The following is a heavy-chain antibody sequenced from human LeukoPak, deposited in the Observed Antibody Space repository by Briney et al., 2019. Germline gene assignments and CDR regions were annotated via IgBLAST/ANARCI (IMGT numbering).Heavy chain of an antibody. CDR1: GGSTSSYY. Sequence: PPETLSLTCTVSGGSTSSYYWSCVRQPPGKGLEWIGYIYYSVNTNYNPSLKSRVTISVDTSKNQFSLKLSSVTAADTAVYYCARPNATGGWFPFDYWGQGTLVTVSS. CDR2: IYYSVNT. CDR3: ARPNATGGWFPFDY. D-gene: IGHD6-19*01. V-gene: IGHV4-59*08. J-gene: IGHJ4*02.